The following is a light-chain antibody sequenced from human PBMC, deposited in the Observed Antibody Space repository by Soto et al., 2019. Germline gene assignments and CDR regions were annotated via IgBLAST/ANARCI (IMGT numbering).Light chain of an antibody. Sequence: DIQMTQSPSSLSASVGDRVTITCRASQSISSYLNWYQQKPGKAPKLLIYAASSLQSGVTSRFSGSGSGTDFTLTISSLQPEDFATYYCQQSYNTLGTFGQGTKVEIK. V-gene: IGKV1-39*01. J-gene: IGKJ1*01. CDR3: QQSYNTLGT. CDR1: QSISSY. CDR2: AAS.